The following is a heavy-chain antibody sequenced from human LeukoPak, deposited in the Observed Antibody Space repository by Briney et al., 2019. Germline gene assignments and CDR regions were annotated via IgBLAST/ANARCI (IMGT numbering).Heavy chain of an antibody. CDR1: GYSISIGYY. CDR2: MYHSGST. CDR3: ATRLDSWSFDY. V-gene: IGHV4-38-2*01. Sequence: SETLSLTCAVSGYSISIGYYWGWIRQPPGKGLEWIGSMYHSGSTYYNPSLKSRVTISVDASKNQFSLKLSSVTAADTAVYYCATRLDSWSFDYWGQGTLVTVSS. D-gene: IGHD3-9*01. J-gene: IGHJ4*02.